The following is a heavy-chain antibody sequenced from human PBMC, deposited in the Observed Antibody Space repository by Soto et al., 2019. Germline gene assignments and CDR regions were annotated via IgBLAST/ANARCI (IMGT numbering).Heavy chain of an antibody. D-gene: IGHD2-2*01. J-gene: IGHJ6*02. V-gene: IGHV1-69*01. Sequence: QVQLVQSGAEVKKPGSSVKVSCKASGGTFSSYALSWVRQAPGQGLEWMGGIIPSFGTANYAQKLQGRVTITADESTSTGYMELSSLRSEDTAVYYCARNHGSLVPAATGGYFYYGLDVWGPGTTVIVSS. CDR1: GGTFSSYA. CDR2: IIPSFGTA. CDR3: ARNHGSLVPAATGGYFYYGLDV.